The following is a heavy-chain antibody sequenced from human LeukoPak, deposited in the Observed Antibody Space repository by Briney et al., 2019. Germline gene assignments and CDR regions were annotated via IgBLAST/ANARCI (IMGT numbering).Heavy chain of an antibody. CDR1: GIAFSDSA. D-gene: IGHD2-15*01. Sequence: GGSLRLSCAASGIAFSDSAMYWVRQAPGKGLEWVSAISGSGGSTYYADSVKGRFTISRDNSKNTLYLQMNSLRAEDTAVYYCAKPLLRGGLDYWGQGTLVTVSS. J-gene: IGHJ4*02. CDR2: ISGSGGST. CDR3: AKPLLRGGLDY. V-gene: IGHV3-23*01.